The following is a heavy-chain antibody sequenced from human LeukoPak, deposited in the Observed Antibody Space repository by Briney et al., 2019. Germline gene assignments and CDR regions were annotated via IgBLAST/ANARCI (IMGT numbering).Heavy chain of an antibody. CDR1: GFTFSDYY. CDR2: ISSSGSTI. D-gene: IGHD4-23*01. V-gene: IGHV3-11*04. J-gene: IGHJ6*02. Sequence: GGSLRLSCAASGFTFSDYYMSWIRQAPGKGLEWVSYISSSGSTIYYADSVKGRFTISRDNAKNSLYLQMNSLRAEDTAVYYCARDRGPPTLRWEKGGGLNYYYYGMEVWAKGPRSPSP. CDR3: ARDRGPPTLRWEKGGGLNYYYYGMEV.